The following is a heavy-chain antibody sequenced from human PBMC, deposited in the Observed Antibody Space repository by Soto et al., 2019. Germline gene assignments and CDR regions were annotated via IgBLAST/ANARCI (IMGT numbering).Heavy chain of an antibody. J-gene: IGHJ4*02. CDR1: GYTFTNFG. CDR2: ISAYNGNT. CDR3: ARTLYGDNVDY. Sequence: ASVKVSCKASGYTFTNFGISWVRQAPGQGLEWMGWISAYNGNTNYAQKFQGRVTMTRNTSISTAYMELSSLRSEDTAVYYCARTLYGDNVDYWGQGTLVTVSS. V-gene: IGHV1-18*01. D-gene: IGHD4-17*01.